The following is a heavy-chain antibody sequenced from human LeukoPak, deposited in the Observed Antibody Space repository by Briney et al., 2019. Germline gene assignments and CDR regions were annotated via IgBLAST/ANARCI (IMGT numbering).Heavy chain of an antibody. D-gene: IGHD3-22*01. CDR1: GFTFSSYS. J-gene: IGHJ4*01. Sequence: GGSLRLSCAGSGFTFSSYSMNWARQAPGKGLEWVANVMKDGIDKYYVTSVRGRFSVSRDNGKNSLSLQMNSLTVDDTARYYCVRDLSSGWAYWGQGTVVTVSS. V-gene: IGHV3-7*01. CDR3: VRDLSSGWAY. CDR2: VMKDGIDK.